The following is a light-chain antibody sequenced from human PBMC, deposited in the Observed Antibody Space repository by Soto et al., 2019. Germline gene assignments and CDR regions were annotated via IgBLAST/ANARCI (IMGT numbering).Light chain of an antibody. V-gene: IGKV3-20*01. CDR3: QQYGSSPIT. Sequence: ENVLTQSPATLSLSPGEGATLSCRASQSINTYLALYQQKPGQAPRLLIYGASSRATGIPDRFSGSGSGTDFTLTISRLEPEDFAVYYCQQYGSSPITFGQGTRLEIK. J-gene: IGKJ5*01. CDR1: QSINTY. CDR2: GAS.